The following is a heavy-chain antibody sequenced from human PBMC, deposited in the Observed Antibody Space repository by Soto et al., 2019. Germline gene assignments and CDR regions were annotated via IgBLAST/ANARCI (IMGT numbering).Heavy chain of an antibody. J-gene: IGHJ4*02. Sequence: QVQLVQSGAEVKKPGASVKVSCKASGYTFTSYGISWVRQAPGQGLEWMGWISAYNGNTNYAQKLQGRVTMTTDTSTSTAYMKLRSLRSDDTAVYYCAIVRNNDILTEAEYYFDYWGQGTLVTVSS. CDR2: ISAYNGNT. V-gene: IGHV1-18*01. D-gene: IGHD3-9*01. CDR1: GYTFTSYG. CDR3: AIVRNNDILTEAEYYFDY.